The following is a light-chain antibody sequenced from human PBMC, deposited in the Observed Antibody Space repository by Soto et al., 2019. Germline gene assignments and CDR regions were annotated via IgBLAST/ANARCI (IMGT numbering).Light chain of an antibody. CDR1: QSFLYSSNNKHY. J-gene: IGKJ3*01. CDR3: QQYYSPPFT. Sequence: DIVMTQPPDSLAVSLGERATINCKSSQSFLYSSNNKHYLAWYQQKPGQPPKLLISWSSTRESGVPDRFRGSGSGTDFTLTINCLQAEDVAVYYCQQYYSPPFTFGPGTTVHIK. CDR2: WSS. V-gene: IGKV4-1*01.